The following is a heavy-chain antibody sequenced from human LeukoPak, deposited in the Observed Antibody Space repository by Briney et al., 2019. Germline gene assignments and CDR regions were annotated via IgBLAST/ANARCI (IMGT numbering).Heavy chain of an antibody. Sequence: PETLSLTCAVYGGSFSGYYWSWIRQPPGKGLEWIGEINHSGSTNYNPSLKSRVTISVDTSKNQFSLKLSSVTAADTAVYYCASRIAAATPYYYMDVWGKGTTVTISS. CDR2: INHSGST. D-gene: IGHD6-13*01. V-gene: IGHV4-34*01. CDR3: ASRIAAATPYYYMDV. CDR1: GGSFSGYY. J-gene: IGHJ6*03.